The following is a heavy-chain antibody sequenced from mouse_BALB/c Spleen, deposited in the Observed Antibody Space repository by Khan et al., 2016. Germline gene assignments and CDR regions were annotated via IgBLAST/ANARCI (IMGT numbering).Heavy chain of an antibody. D-gene: IGHD2-10*02. CDR1: GYTFTSYW. J-gene: IGHJ2*01. V-gene: IGHV1-7*01. CDR2: INPSTGYT. CDR3: ARKYGNYFDY. Sequence: QVQLQQSGAELAKPGASVKMSCKASGYTFTSYWMHWVKQRPGQGLEWIGYINPSTGYTEYNQKFKDKATLTADKSSSTAYMQLSSLTSEDPAVYYCARKYGNYFDYWGQGTTLTVSS.